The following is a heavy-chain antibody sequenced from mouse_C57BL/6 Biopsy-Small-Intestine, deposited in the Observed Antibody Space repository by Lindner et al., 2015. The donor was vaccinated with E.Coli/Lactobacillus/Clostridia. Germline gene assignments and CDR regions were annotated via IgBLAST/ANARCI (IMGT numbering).Heavy chain of an antibody. V-gene: IGHV5-17*01. CDR3: ARWLLLYYAMDY. CDR2: ISSGSSTI. CDR1: GFTFSDYG. D-gene: IGHD2-3*01. J-gene: IGHJ4*01. Sequence: VQLQESGGGLVKPGGSLKLSCAASGFTFSDYGMHWVRQAPEEGLEWVAYISSGSSTIYYADTVKGRFTISRDNAKNTLFLQMTSLRSEDTAMYYRARWLLLYYAMDYWGQGTSVTVSS.